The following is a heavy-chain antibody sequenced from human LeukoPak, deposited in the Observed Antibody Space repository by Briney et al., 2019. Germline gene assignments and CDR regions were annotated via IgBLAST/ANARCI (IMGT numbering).Heavy chain of an antibody. Sequence: SVKVSCKASGFTFTSSAMQWVRQARGQRLEWIGWIVVGSGNTNYAQKFQERVTITRDMSTSTAYMELSSLRSEDTAVYYCAKFPLTFGGVIATSYFDYWGQGTLVTVSS. V-gene: IGHV1-58*02. J-gene: IGHJ4*02. D-gene: IGHD3-16*02. CDR2: IVVGSGNT. CDR3: AKFPLTFGGVIATSYFDY. CDR1: GFTFTSSA.